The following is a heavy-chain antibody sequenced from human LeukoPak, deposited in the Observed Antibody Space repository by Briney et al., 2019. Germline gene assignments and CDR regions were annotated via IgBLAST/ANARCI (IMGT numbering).Heavy chain of an antibody. J-gene: IGHJ6*02. Sequence: GESLKISCEGSGYSFTNYWIGWVRQMPGKGLEWMGIIYPDNSDTRYSPSFQGQVTISADKSISTAYLQWSSLKASDTAMYYCARGSATFYYYYGMDVWGQGITVTVSS. CDR1: GYSFTNYW. V-gene: IGHV5-51*01. CDR2: IYPDNSDT. CDR3: ARGSATFYYYYGMDV.